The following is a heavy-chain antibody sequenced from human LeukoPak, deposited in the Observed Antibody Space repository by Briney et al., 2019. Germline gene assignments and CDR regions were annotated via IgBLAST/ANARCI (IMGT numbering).Heavy chain of an antibody. D-gene: IGHD2-2*01. V-gene: IGHV4-59*01. CDR3: AREYCSSPSCYLGY. CDR2: IYYSGST. Sequence: PSETLSLTCTVSGGSISSYYWSWIRQPPGKGLEWIGYIYYSGSTNYNPSLKSRVTISVDTSKNQFSLKLSSVTAADTAVYYCAREYCSSPSCYLGYWGQGTLVTVSS. J-gene: IGHJ4*02. CDR1: GGSISSYY.